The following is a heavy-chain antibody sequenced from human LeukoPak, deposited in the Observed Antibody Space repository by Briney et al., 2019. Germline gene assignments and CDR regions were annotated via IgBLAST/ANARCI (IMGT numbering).Heavy chain of an antibody. D-gene: IGHD6-13*01. J-gene: IGHJ5*02. CDR1: GGSISSGGYS. CDR3: ARGVRWFDP. V-gene: IGHV4-30-2*01. CDR2: IYHSGST. Sequence: SETLSLTCAVSGGSISSGGYSWSWIRQPPGEGLEWIGYIYHSGSTYYNPSLKSRVTISVDRSKNQFSLKLSSVTAADTAVYYCARGVRWFDPWGQGTLVTVSS.